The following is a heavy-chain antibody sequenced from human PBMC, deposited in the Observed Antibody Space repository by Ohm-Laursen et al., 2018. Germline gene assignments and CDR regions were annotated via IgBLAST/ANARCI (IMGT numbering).Heavy chain of an antibody. CDR1: GFTFTTYT. D-gene: IGHD2-21*02. Sequence: SLRLSCTASGFTFTTYTMNWLRQAPGKGLEWVSSINFSGRYIYYADSVKGRFTISRDNAKKPLFLQMNSLRVEDTAVYYCARPYCGGNCSDPIDSWGQGTLVTVSS. CDR2: INFSGRYI. CDR3: ARPYCGGNCSDPIDS. J-gene: IGHJ4*02. V-gene: IGHV3-21*01.